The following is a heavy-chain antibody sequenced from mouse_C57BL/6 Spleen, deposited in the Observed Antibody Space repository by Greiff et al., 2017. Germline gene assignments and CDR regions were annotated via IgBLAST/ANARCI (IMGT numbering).Heavy chain of an antibody. Sequence: EVKLMESGGGLVKPGGSLKLSCAASGFTFSSYAMSWVRQTPEKRLEWVATISDGGSYTYYPDNVKGRFTISRDNAKNNLYLQMSHLKSEDTAMYYCARDHTSRYFDVWGTGTTVTVSS. CDR2: ISDGGSYT. J-gene: IGHJ1*03. CDR3: ARDHTSRYFDV. V-gene: IGHV5-4*01. CDR1: GFTFSSYA.